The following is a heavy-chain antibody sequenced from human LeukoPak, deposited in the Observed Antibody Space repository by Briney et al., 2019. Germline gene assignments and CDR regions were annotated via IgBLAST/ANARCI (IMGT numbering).Heavy chain of an antibody. CDR3: AGDRATSYFDY. CDR1: GFTFRSHG. D-gene: IGHD1-26*01. Sequence: GTSLRLSCAASGFTFRSHGMHWVRQAPGKGLEWVAFIWYDGSNKYYTDSVKGRFTISRDNSKNTLYLQTSSLRAEDTAVYYCAGDRATSYFDYWGQGALVTISS. CDR2: IWYDGSNK. J-gene: IGHJ4*02. V-gene: IGHV3-33*01.